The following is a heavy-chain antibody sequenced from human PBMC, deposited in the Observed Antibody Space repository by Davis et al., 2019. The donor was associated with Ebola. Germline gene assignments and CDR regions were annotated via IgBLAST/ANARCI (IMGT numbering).Heavy chain of an antibody. V-gene: IGHV4-59*02. D-gene: IGHD5-24*01. CDR2: IYHSGST. Sequence: MPSETLSLTCSVSGGSVGSDYWSWIRQPPGKGLAWVGSIYHSGSTSYNPSLKSRVTISLDTSKNQFSLEVRSVTAADTAFYYCVRGSDAYKTGYWGQGTLVTVSS. J-gene: IGHJ4*02. CDR1: GGSVGSDY. CDR3: VRGSDAYKTGY.